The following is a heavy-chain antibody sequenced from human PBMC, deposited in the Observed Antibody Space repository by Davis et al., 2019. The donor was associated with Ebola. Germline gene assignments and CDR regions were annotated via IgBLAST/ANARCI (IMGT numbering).Heavy chain of an antibody. CDR2: ITSSSSYI. CDR3: ASPYDSSGYYYHY. Sequence: GESLKLSCAASGFTFSSYSMNWVRQAPGKGLEWVSSITSSSSYIYYADSVKGRFTISRDNAKNSLYLQMNSLRAEDTAVYYCASPYDSSGYYYHYWGQGTLVTVSS. V-gene: IGHV3-21*01. J-gene: IGHJ4*02. CDR1: GFTFSSYS. D-gene: IGHD3-22*01.